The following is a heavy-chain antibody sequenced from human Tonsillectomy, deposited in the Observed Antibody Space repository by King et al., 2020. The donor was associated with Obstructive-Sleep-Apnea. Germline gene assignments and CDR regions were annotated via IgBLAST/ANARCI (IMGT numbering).Heavy chain of an antibody. CDR3: AREYSSGWYGTSTFDY. CDR1: GFTFSSYA. Sequence: VQLVESGGGVVQPGRSLRLSCAASGFTFSSYAMHWVRQAPGKGLEWVALISYDGSNKYYADSVKGRFTISRDNSKNTLYLQMNSLRAEDTAVYYCAREYSSGWYGTSTFDYWGQGTLVTVSS. V-gene: IGHV3-30*04. J-gene: IGHJ4*02. CDR2: ISYDGSNK. D-gene: IGHD6-19*01.